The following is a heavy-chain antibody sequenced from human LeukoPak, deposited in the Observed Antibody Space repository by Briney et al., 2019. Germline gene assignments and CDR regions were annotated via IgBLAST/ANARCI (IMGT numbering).Heavy chain of an antibody. CDR1: GFTFSSYA. CDR2: ISYDGSNK. V-gene: IGHV3-30*04. CDR3: ARDPRRSSGWYRPLSHNGYFDY. Sequence: GGSLRLSCAASGFTFSSYAMHWVRQAPGKGLEWVAVISYDGSNKYYADSVKGRFTISRDNSKNTLYLQMNSLRAEDTAVYYCARDPRRSSGWYRPLSHNGYFDYWGQGTLVTVSS. D-gene: IGHD6-19*01. J-gene: IGHJ4*02.